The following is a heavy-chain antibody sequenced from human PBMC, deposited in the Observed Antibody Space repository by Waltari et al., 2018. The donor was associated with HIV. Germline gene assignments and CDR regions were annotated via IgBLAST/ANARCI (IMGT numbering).Heavy chain of an antibody. CDR2: IYHSGST. J-gene: IGHJ4*02. CDR3: AGQWLEIRIDY. D-gene: IGHD6-19*01. Sequence: QVQLQESGPGLVKPSETLSLTCAVSGHSSSVGHYWGWIRQAPGKGREWIANIYHSGSTYDKPSLQSRVTVSVDTSKNQFSLKLTSVTAADMAVYYCAGQWLEIRIDYWGQGTLVTVST. V-gene: IGHV4-38-2*01. CDR1: GHSSSVGHY.